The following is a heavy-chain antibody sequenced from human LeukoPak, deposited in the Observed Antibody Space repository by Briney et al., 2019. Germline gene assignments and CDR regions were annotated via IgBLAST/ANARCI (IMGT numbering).Heavy chain of an antibody. V-gene: IGHV3-30*18. CDR1: GFTFSSYG. Sequence: GGSLGLSCAASGFTFSSYGIHWARQAPGKGLEWVAGISYDGSNNYYADSVKGRFTISRDNSKNTLYLQTNSLRAEDTAVYYCAKDTTYYYYNYGMDVWGQGTTVTVSS. D-gene: IGHD1-1*01. J-gene: IGHJ6*02. CDR3: AKDTTYYYYNYGMDV. CDR2: ISYDGSNN.